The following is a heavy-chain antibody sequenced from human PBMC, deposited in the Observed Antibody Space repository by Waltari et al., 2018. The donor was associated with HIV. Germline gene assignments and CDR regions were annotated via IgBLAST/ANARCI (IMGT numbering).Heavy chain of an antibody. D-gene: IGHD2-21*02. CDR2: IKTNSDGGTI. J-gene: IGHJ4*02. Sequence: EVQLVESGGGLVKPGGSLRLSCVVSGFTFTNAWMSWVRQAPGKGLEWVGRIKTNSDGGTIDYAAPVNDRFFISRDDSKNTLYLQMSSLKTEDTAVYYCTTALGIGDRRPHFDYWGQGALVTVSS. CDR1: GFTFTNAW. V-gene: IGHV3-15*01. CDR3: TTALGIGDRRPHFDY.